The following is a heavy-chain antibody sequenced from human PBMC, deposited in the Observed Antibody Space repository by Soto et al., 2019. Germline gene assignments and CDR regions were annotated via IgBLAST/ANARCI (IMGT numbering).Heavy chain of an antibody. V-gene: IGHV2-5*02. J-gene: IGHJ4*02. CDR1: GFSLTTSGVG. D-gene: IGHD7-27*01. CDR2: IYWDDDK. Sequence: SGPTLVNPTQTLALTCTFSGFSLTTSGVGVGWIRKTPGKALEWLAVIYWDDDKRYNPSLKNRLTITKDTSKNQVVLIMADMDPVDTGTYFCAHRGYMYGNWDHGYFDYWGQGTLVTVSS. CDR3: AHRGYMYGNWDHGYFDY.